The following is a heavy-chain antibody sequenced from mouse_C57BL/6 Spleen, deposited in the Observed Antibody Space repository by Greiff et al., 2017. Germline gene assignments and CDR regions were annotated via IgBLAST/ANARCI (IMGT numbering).Heavy chain of an antibody. CDR3: ARGGMVTTRDWYFDV. CDR1: GYTFTSYW. J-gene: IGHJ1*03. D-gene: IGHD2-2*01. Sequence: QVQLQQPGAELVKPGASVKMSCKASGYTFTSYWITWVKQRPGQGLEWIGDIYPGSGSTNYNEKFKSKATLTVDTSSSTAYMQLSSLTSEDSAVYYCARGGMVTTRDWYFDVWGTGTTVTVSS. V-gene: IGHV1-55*01. CDR2: IYPGSGST.